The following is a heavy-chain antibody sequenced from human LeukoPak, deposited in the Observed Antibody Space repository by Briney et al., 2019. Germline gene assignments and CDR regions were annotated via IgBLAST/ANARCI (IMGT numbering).Heavy chain of an antibody. CDR2: ISYSGRT. CDR1: GDFINSNNFC. Sequence: SETLSLTCTVSGDFINSNNFCWGWIRQPPGKGLEWIGRISYSGRTSYNPSLKSRVSISVDTSKNQFSLRLSSVTAADTAVYYCARVLLVGAILDDFDYWGQGTLVTVSS. V-gene: IGHV4-39*07. CDR3: ARVLLVGAILDDFDY. J-gene: IGHJ4*02. D-gene: IGHD1-26*01.